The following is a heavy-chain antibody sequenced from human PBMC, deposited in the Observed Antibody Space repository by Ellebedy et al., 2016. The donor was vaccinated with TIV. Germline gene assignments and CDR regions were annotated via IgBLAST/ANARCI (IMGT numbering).Heavy chain of an antibody. Sequence: GESLKISCAASGFTFSSYAMSWVRQAPGKGLEWVSAISGSGGSTYYADSVKGRFTISRDNSKNTLYLQMNSLRAEDTAVYYCAKASGLLAYCGGDCPGYWGQGTLVTVSS. CDR1: GFTFSSYA. CDR3: AKASGLLAYCGGDCPGY. CDR2: ISGSGGST. V-gene: IGHV3-23*01. D-gene: IGHD2-21*02. J-gene: IGHJ4*02.